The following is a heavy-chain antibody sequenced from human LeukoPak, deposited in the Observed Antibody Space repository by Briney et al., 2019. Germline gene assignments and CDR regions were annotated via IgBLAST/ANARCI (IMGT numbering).Heavy chain of an antibody. D-gene: IGHD2-15*01. CDR3: ARKTGRLADPHYFDY. J-gene: IGHJ4*02. CDR1: GYTFTGYY. V-gene: IGHV1-2*02. Sequence: ASVKVSCKASGYTFTGYYMHWVRQAPGQGLEWMGWINPNSGGTNYAQKFQGRVTMTRDTSISTAYMELSRLRSDDTAVYYCARKTGRLADPHYFDYWGQGTLVTVSS. CDR2: INPNSGGT.